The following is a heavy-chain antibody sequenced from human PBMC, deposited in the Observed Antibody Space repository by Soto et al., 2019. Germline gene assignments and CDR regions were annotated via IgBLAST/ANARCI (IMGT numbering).Heavy chain of an antibody. D-gene: IGHD2-2*02. V-gene: IGHV1-69*06. CDR1: GGTFDNYA. CDR3: ARRAVAPAPIGYFHYHLDV. Sequence: SVKVSCKTSGGTFDNYAINWVRQAPGQGLEWMGGIIPIFGALNYAQKFQGRVTITADNSTSTAYMELGSLTSEDTAVYYCARRAVAPAPIGYFHYHLDVWGQGTTVTVSS. CDR2: IIPIFGAL. J-gene: IGHJ6*02.